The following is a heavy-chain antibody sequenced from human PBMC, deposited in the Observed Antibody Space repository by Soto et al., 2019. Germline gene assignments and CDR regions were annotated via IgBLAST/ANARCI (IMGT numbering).Heavy chain of an antibody. Sequence: QITLKESGPTLVSPAQTLTLTCDFSGFSLSTYHMGVAWIRQPPGKALEWLALIYWDDDKRYSPSLKDRLAISKGTSSNQVVLTITNVDPGDTATYFCAPAGDYDLLTFDHWGPGTLVTVSS. D-gene: IGHD4-17*01. CDR3: APAGDYDLLTFDH. J-gene: IGHJ4*02. V-gene: IGHV2-5*02. CDR1: GFSLSTYHMG. CDR2: IYWDDDK.